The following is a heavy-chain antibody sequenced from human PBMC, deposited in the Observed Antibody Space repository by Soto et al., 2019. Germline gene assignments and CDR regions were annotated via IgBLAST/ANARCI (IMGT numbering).Heavy chain of an antibody. Sequence: GGSLRLSCAASGFTFSSYAMSWVRQAPGKGLEWVSVLSGSGGSTYYADSVKGRFTISRDNSKNTLYLQMNSLRAEDTAVYYCAKEQFAVAGLNWFDPWGQGTLVTVSS. V-gene: IGHV3-23*01. CDR3: AKEQFAVAGLNWFDP. CDR1: GFTFSSYA. D-gene: IGHD6-19*01. CDR2: LSGSGGST. J-gene: IGHJ5*02.